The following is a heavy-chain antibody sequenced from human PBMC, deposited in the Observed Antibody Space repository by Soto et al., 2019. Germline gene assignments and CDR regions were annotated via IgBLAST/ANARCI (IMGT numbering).Heavy chain of an antibody. Sequence: GRSLRLSCAASGFTFGSYSMNLVRQAPGKGLEWVSSISSSSSYIYYADSVKGRFTISRDNAKNSLYLQMNSLRAEDTAVYYCARGDDSSGGWFDPWGEGTLVTVSS. J-gene: IGHJ5*02. CDR3: ARGDDSSGGWFDP. V-gene: IGHV3-21*01. CDR2: ISSSSSYI. CDR1: GFTFGSYS. D-gene: IGHD3-22*01.